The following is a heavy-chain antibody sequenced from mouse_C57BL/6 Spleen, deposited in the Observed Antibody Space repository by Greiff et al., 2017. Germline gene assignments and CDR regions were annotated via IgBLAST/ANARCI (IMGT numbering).Heavy chain of an antibody. V-gene: IGHV1-9*01. J-gene: IGHJ3*01. CDR1: GYTFTGYW. Sequence: LMKPGASVKLSCKATGYTFTGYWIEWVKQRPGHGLEWIGEILPGSGSTHYNEKIKGKDTFTADTSSNTAYMQLSSLTTEDSAIYYCARWLEGYYVRFAYWGQGTLVTVYA. CDR2: ILPGSGST. CDR3: ARWLEGYYVRFAY. D-gene: IGHD2-3*01.